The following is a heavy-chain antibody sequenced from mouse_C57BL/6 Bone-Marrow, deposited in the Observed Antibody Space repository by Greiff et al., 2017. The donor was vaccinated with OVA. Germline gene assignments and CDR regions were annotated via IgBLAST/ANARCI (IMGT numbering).Heavy chain of an antibody. Sequence: QVQLQQSGPGLVQPSQSLSISCTVSGFSLTSYGVHWVRQSPGKGLEWLGVIWSGGSTDYNAAFISRLSISKDNSKSQVFLKMNSLQADDTAIYYCARGLSAGFAYWGQGTLVTVAA. CDR2: IWSGGST. D-gene: IGHD2-2*01. CDR3: ARGLSAGFAY. J-gene: IGHJ3*01. V-gene: IGHV2-2*01. CDR1: GFSLTSYG.